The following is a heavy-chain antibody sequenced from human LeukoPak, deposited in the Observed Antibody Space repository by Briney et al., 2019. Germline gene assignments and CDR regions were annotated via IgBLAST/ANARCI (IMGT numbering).Heavy chain of an antibody. D-gene: IGHD4-11*01. CDR1: GLTFTNYA. Sequence: PGGSLRLSCAASGLTFTNYAMSWVRQAPGKGLEWVSGISGSGDSPSYADSVKGRFTISRDNSKNTLYLQMNSLRAEDTAIYYCATAYSDWTLFDHWGQGTLVTVSS. V-gene: IGHV3-23*01. J-gene: IGHJ4*02. CDR2: ISGSGDSP. CDR3: ATAYSDWTLFDH.